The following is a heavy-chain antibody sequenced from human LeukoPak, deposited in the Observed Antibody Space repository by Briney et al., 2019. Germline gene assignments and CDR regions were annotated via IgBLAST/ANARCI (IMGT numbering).Heavy chain of an antibody. CDR2: IWYGGSNK. V-gene: IGHV3-33*06. D-gene: IGHD3-10*01. J-gene: IGHJ3*01. CDR3: AKGGYGSGSYFAFDV. CDR1: GFTFSSYG. Sequence: GGSLRLSCAASGFTFSSYGMHWVRQAPGKGLEWVAVIWYGGSNKYYADSVMGRLTISRDNSKNTLFLQMNNLRAEDTAIYYCAKGGYGSGSYFAFDVWGQGTMVTVSS.